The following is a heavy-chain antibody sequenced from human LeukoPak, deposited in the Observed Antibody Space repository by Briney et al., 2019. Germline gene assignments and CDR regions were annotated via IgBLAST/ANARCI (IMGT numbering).Heavy chain of an antibody. CDR1: GGSISSSSYY. D-gene: IGHD2-2*01. Sequence: KPSETLSLTCTVSGGSISSSSYYWGWFRQPPGKGLEWIGRIYYSGSTYYTQSLKSRLTISIDTSKNQFSLKLSSLTAADTAVYYCASRLIVVVPAAIYYYYMDVWGKGTTVTVSS. V-gene: IGHV4-39*01. CDR3: ASRLIVVVPAAIYYYYMDV. J-gene: IGHJ6*03. CDR2: IYYSGST.